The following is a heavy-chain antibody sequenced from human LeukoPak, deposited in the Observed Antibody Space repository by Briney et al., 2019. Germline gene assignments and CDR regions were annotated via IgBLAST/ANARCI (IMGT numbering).Heavy chain of an antibody. CDR3: TKDLGAMTC. V-gene: IGHV3-15*01. Sequence: GRSLRLSCAASGFTFSNTWMSWVRQAPGKGLEWVGRIQSKSDGGTAEYAAPVKGRFTISRDDSKSTLYLQMNSLKTEDTAVYYCTKDLGAMTCWGQGTLVTVSS. J-gene: IGHJ4*02. CDR1: GFTFSNTW. CDR2: IQSKSDGGTA. D-gene: IGHD1-26*01.